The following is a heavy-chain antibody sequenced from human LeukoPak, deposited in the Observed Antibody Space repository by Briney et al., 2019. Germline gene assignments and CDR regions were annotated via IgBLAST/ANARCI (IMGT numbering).Heavy chain of an antibody. V-gene: IGHV1-2*02. J-gene: IGHJ4*02. Sequence: RASVKVSCKASGYTFTGYYMHWVRQAPGQGLEFMGWINPNSGGTNYAQKFQGRVTMTRDTSISTAYMELSRLRSDDTAVYFFEAEDGIRYFDWLLYPELDYWGQGTLVTVSS. D-gene: IGHD3-9*01. CDR3: EAEDGIRYFDWLLYPELDY. CDR2: INPNSGGT. CDR1: GYTFTGYY.